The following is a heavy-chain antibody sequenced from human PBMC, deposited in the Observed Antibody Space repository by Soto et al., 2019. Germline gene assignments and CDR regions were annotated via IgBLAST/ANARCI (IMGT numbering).Heavy chain of an antibody. D-gene: IGHD6-19*01. J-gene: IGHJ6*02. CDR1: GFTFSSYA. Sequence: EVQLLESGGGLVQPGGSLRLSCAASGFTFSSYAMSWVRQAPGKGLEWVSAISGSGGSTYYADSVKGRFTISRDNSKNTLYLQMNSLRAEDTAVYYCAKDTRMWKEWLYYYYYGMDVWGQGTTVTVSS. V-gene: IGHV3-23*01. CDR2: ISGSGGST. CDR3: AKDTRMWKEWLYYYYYGMDV.